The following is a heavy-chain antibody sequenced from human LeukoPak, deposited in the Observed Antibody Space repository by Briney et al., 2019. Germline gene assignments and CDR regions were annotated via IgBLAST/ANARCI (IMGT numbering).Heavy chain of an antibody. D-gene: IGHD6-13*01. V-gene: IGHV3-30*02. CDR1: GFTFSSYG. CDR2: IRYDGSNK. CDR3: AKDSLYSSSWGNFDY. Sequence: GGSLRLSCAASGFTFSSYGMHWVRQAPGKGLEWVAFIRYDGSNKYYADSVKGRFTTSRDNSKNTLYLQMNSLRAEDTAVYYCAKDSLYSSSWGNFDYWGQGTLVTVSS. J-gene: IGHJ4*02.